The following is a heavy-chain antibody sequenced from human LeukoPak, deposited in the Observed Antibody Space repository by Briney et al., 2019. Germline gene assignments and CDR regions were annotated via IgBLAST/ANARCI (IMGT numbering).Heavy chain of an antibody. CDR1: GASISRYY. CDR3: ARDRGSDSSGYYGY. Sequence: SETLSLTCTVSGASISRYYLTWIRQPPGKGLEWIGFISYSGSTNYNPSLKSRVTISSDTSKNQFSLKLSSVTAADTAVYYCARDRGSDSSGYYGYWGQGTLVTVSS. D-gene: IGHD3-22*01. J-gene: IGHJ4*02. CDR2: ISYSGST. V-gene: IGHV4-59*01.